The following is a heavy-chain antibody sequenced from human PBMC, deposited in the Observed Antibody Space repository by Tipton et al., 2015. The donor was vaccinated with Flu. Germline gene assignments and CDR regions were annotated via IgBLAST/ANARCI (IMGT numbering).Heavy chain of an antibody. V-gene: IGHV3-7*01. CDR1: GFTFSSYW. J-gene: IGHJ6*03. Sequence: GSLRLSCAASGFTFSSYWMSWVRQAPGKGLEWVANIKQDGSEKYYVDSVKGRFTISRDNAKNSLYLQMNSLRAEDTAVYYCAREGSGYSQITGEDYYYMDVWGKGTTVTVSS. D-gene: IGHD3-22*01. CDR2: IKQDGSEK. CDR3: AREGSGYSQITGEDYYYMDV.